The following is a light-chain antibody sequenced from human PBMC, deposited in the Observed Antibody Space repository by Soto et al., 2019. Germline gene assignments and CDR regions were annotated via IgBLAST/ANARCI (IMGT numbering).Light chain of an antibody. V-gene: IGLV1-47*01. Sequence: QSVLTQPPSASGTPGQRVTISCSGSSSNIGSNFVYWHQQLPGTAPKLLIYRNDQRPSGVPDRFSGSKSGTSASLAISVLRSEDEADYYCATWDDSPSGPVFGGGTKLTVL. CDR3: ATWDDSPSGPV. CDR2: RND. CDR1: SSNIGSNF. J-gene: IGLJ2*01.